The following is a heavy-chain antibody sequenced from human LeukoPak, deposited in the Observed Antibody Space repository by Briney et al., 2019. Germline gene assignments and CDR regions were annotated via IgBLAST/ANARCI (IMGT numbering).Heavy chain of an antibody. V-gene: IGHV3-23*01. CDR2: ISGSGGTT. J-gene: IGHJ4*02. CDR3: AKVRRVAVAGLIDY. CDR1: GGSISSYY. D-gene: IGHD6-19*01. Sequence: ETLSLTCTVSGGSISSYYWSWIRQPPGKGLEWVSGISGSGGTTYYADSVKGRFTISRDNSKNTLYLQMNSLRAEDTAVYYCAKVRRVAVAGLIDYWGQGTLVTVSS.